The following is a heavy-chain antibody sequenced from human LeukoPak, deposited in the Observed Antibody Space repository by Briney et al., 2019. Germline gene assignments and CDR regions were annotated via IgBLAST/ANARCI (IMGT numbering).Heavy chain of an antibody. V-gene: IGHV3-30*04. CDR2: ISYDGSNK. Sequence: PGRSLRLSCAASGFTFSSYAMHWVRQAPGKGLEWVAVISYDGSNKYYADSAKGRFTISRDNSKNTLYLQMNSLRAEDTAVYYCARASWVWWDVWGSYRRYYFDYWGQGTLVTVSS. D-gene: IGHD3-16*02. J-gene: IGHJ4*02. CDR3: ARASWVWWDVWGSYRRYYFDY. CDR1: GFTFSSYA.